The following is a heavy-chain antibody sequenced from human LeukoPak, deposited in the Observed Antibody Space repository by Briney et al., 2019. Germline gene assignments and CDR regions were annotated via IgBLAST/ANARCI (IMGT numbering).Heavy chain of an antibody. J-gene: IGHJ4*02. CDR3: ASHPYVRYFDWLASDY. Sequence: SETLSLTCAVYGGSFSGYYWSWIRQPPGKGLEWIGEINHSGSTNYNPSLKSRVTISVDTSKNQFSLKLSSVTAADTAVYYCASHPYVRYFDWLASDYWGQGTLVTVSS. CDR1: GGSFSGYY. D-gene: IGHD3-9*01. CDR2: INHSGST. V-gene: IGHV4-34*01.